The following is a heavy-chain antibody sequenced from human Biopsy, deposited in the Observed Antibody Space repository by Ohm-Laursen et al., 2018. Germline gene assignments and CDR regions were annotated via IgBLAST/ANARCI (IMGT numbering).Heavy chain of an antibody. V-gene: IGHV4-31*01. CDR2: MSYSGDA. Sequence: TLSFTCSVSADPMSSGIHYWSWIRQHPGKGLEWLGYMSYSGDAHYNPSLKSLITISIDRSTYEFSLTLSPVTAADTAVYYCVRGVDYYDPYHYYALDVWGQGTTVTVSS. J-gene: IGHJ6*02. CDR1: ADPMSSGIHY. D-gene: IGHD3-22*01. CDR3: VRGVDYYDPYHYYALDV.